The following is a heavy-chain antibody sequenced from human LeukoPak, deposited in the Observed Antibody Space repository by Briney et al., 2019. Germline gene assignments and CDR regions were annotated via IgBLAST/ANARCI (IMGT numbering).Heavy chain of an antibody. Sequence: GGSLRLSCAASGFTFSGYSMNCVRHAPGKGLEWGSYIGRSSNAIFYADSVEGRFTISRDNARDSLYLHMHSLRDDDTAVYYCARVAYASSPDYWGQGNLVTVSS. D-gene: IGHD6-13*01. CDR1: GFTFSGYS. J-gene: IGHJ4*02. CDR2: IGRSSNAI. CDR3: ARVAYASSPDY. V-gene: IGHV3-48*02.